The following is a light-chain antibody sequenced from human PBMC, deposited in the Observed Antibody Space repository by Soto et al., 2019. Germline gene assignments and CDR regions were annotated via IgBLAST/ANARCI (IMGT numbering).Light chain of an antibody. Sequence: DIQMTQSPSTLSASVGDRVTISCRASQIISSFLNWYQQKPGKAPKLLIFLASSLQSGVPSRFSGSGSGADFTLTISSLQPEDFATYYCQQSYTVPLTFGQGTKVEIK. J-gene: IGKJ1*01. CDR2: LAS. V-gene: IGKV1-39*01. CDR1: QIISSF. CDR3: QQSYTVPLT.